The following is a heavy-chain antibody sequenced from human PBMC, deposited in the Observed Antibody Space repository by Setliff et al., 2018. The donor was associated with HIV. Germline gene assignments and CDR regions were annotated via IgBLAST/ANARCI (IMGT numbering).Heavy chain of an antibody. CDR3: TTDHGEWELRSTQAHRSQTIDY. J-gene: IGHJ4*02. CDR2: IQQHGSEI. CDR1: GYTFSSYW. V-gene: IGHV3-7*05. Sequence: GGSLRLSCAASGYTFSSYWMAWVRQCPGKGLEWVANIQQHGSEIHYVASVEGRFTISRDNAKNSLYLEMNSLKTEDTAVYYCTTDHGEWELRSTQAHRSQTIDYWGQGTLVTVS. D-gene: IGHD1-26*01.